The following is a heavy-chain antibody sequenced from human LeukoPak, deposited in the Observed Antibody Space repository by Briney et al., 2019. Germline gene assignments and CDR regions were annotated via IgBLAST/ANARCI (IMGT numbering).Heavy chain of an antibody. V-gene: IGHV4-34*01. CDR3: ARVRMVYAPNFDY. D-gene: IGHD2-8*01. J-gene: IGHJ4*02. CDR1: GGSFSGYY. Sequence: SETLSLTCAVYGGSFSGYYWSWIRQPPGKGLEWIGEINHSGSTNYNPSLKSRVTISVDTSKNQSSLKLSSVTAADTAVYYCARVRMVYAPNFDYWGQGTLVTVSS. CDR2: INHSGST.